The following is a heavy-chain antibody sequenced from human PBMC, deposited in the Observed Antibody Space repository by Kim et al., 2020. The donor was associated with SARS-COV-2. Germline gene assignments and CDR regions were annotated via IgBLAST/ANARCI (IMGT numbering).Heavy chain of an antibody. Sequence: SETLSLTCTVSGGSISSGGYYWSWIRQHPGKGLEWIGYIYYSGSTYYNPSLKSRVTISVDTSKNQFSLKLSSVTAADTAVYYCARGVGATGRFRYYYGMDVWGQGTTVTVSS. CDR3: ARGVGATGRFRYYYGMDV. D-gene: IGHD1-26*01. V-gene: IGHV4-31*03. CDR2: IYYSGST. CDR1: GGSISSGGYY. J-gene: IGHJ6*02.